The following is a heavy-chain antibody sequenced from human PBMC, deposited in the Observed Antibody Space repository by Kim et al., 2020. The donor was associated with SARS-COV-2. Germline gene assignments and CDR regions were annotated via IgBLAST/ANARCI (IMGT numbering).Heavy chain of an antibody. D-gene: IGHD3-22*01. Sequence: ASVKVSCKASGYTFTSFGISWVRQAPGQGLEWMGWTSAKKGNTNDGQKFQGRVTMTTDTSTSTAYMELRSLRSDDTAVYYCARGNYYDSSGYSSGYYYYGMDVWGQGTTVTVS. CDR3: ARGNYYDSSGYSSGYYYYGMDV. V-gene: IGHV1-18*04. J-gene: IGHJ6*02. CDR1: GYTFTSFG. CDR2: TSAKKGNT.